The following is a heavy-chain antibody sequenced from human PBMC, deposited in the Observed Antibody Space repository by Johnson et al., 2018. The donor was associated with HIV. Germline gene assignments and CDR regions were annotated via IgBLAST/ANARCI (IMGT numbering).Heavy chain of an antibody. CDR1: GFSVSSNY. D-gene: IGHD3-16*02. CDR2: TYSGGST. J-gene: IGHJ3*02. V-gene: IGHV3-66*01. CDR3: AKDLETGDDYVWGSYQLGAFDI. Sequence: VQLVESGGGLVQPGGSPRLSCAASGFSVSSNYMSWVRQSPGKGLEWVSVTYSGGSTYYADSVKGRFTISRDSSKNTLYLQMNSRRAEDTAVYYCAKDLETGDDYVWGSYQLGAFDIWGQGTMVTVSS.